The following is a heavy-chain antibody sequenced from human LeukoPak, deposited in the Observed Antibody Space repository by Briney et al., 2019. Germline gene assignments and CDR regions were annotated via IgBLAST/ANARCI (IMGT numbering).Heavy chain of an antibody. Sequence: GGSLRLSCAASGFTFSNYWLTWVRQAPGQGLEWVANIKQDGSEKHYVDSVKGRFTISRDNAKNSLYLQMNSLRAEDTAVYYCARGRSGYAFDYWGQGTLVTASS. V-gene: IGHV3-7*03. J-gene: IGHJ4*02. CDR3: ARGRSGYAFDY. CDR1: GFTFSNYW. D-gene: IGHD5-12*01. CDR2: IKQDGSEK.